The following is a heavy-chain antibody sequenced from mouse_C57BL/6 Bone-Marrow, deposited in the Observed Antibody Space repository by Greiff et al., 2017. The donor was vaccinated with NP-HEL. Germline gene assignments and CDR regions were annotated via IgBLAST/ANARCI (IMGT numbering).Heavy chain of an antibody. CDR2: IHPNSGST. V-gene: IGHV1-64*01. J-gene: IGHJ3*01. CDR1: GYTFTSYW. D-gene: IGHD2-3*01. Sequence: QVQLQQPGAELVKPGASVKLSCKASGYTFTSYWMHWVKQRPGQGLEWIGMIHPNSGSTNYNEKFKSKATLTVDKSSSTAYMQLSSLTSGDSAVYYCARWLLPFAYWGQGTLVTVSA. CDR3: ARWLLPFAY.